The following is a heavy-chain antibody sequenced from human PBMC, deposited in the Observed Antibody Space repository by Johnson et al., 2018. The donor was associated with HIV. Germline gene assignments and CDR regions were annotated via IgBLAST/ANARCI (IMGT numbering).Heavy chain of an antibody. Sequence: VQLVESGGGVVQPGRSLRLSCAASGFSFTKYAMHWVRQAPGKGLEWVSYISSSGSTIYYADSVKGRFTISRDNAKNSLYLQMNSLRAGDTAVYYCARDRSKGGAFDIWGQGTMVTVSS. J-gene: IGHJ3*02. CDR2: ISSSGSTI. CDR3: ARDRSKGGAFDI. D-gene: IGHD2/OR15-2a*01. V-gene: IGHV3-48*03. CDR1: GFSFTKYA.